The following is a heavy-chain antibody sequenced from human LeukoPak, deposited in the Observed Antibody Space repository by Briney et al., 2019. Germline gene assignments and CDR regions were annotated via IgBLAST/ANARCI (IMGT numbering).Heavy chain of an antibody. J-gene: IGHJ5*02. V-gene: IGHV1-3*03. D-gene: IGHD4-17*01. CDR2: INAGNGNT. CDR1: GYTFTSYG. CDR3: ARSLGDYNNWFDP. Sequence: ASVKVSCKASGYTFTSYGISWVRQAPGQGLEWMGWINAGNGNTKYSQEFQGRVTITRDTSASTAYMELSSLRSEDMAVYYCARSLGDYNNWFDPWGQGTLVTVSS.